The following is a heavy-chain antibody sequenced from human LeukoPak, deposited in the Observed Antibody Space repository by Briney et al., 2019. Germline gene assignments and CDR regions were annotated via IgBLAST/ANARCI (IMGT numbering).Heavy chain of an antibody. D-gene: IGHD3-22*01. J-gene: IGHJ4*02. CDR2: ISAYNGNT. Sequence: GASVKVCCKASGYTFTSYGISWVRQAPGQGLEWMGWISAYNGNTNYAQKLQGRVTMTTDTSTSTAYMELRSLRSDDTAVYYCARDLGSGYYYEVFDYWGQGTLVTVSS. V-gene: IGHV1-18*01. CDR3: ARDLGSGYYYEVFDY. CDR1: GYTFTSYG.